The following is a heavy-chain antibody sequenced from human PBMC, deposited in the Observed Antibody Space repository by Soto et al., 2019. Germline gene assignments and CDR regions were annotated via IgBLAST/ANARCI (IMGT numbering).Heavy chain of an antibody. Sequence: SETLSLTCTVSGGSISSSSYYWGWIRQPPGKGLEGIGSIYYSGSTYYNPSLKSRVTISVDTSKNQFSLKLSSVTAADTAVYYCARTSVATRDYYGMDVWGQGTTVTVSS. V-gene: IGHV4-39*01. CDR3: ARTSVATRDYYGMDV. CDR2: IYYSGST. J-gene: IGHJ6*02. D-gene: IGHD5-12*01. CDR1: GGSISSSSYY.